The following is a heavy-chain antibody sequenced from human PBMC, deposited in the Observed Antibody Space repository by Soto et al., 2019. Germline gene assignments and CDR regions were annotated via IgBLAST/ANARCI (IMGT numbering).Heavy chain of an antibody. CDR3: ARGYCSGGSCYAYNWFDP. J-gene: IGHJ5*02. CDR2: INAGNGNT. Sequence: QVQLVQSGAEEKKPGASVKVSCKASGYTFTSYAMHWVRQAPGQRLEWMGWINAGNGNTKYSQKFQGRVTITRDTSASTAYMELSSLRSEDTAVYYCARGYCSGGSCYAYNWFDPWGQGTLVTVSS. CDR1: GYTFTSYA. D-gene: IGHD2-15*01. V-gene: IGHV1-3*05.